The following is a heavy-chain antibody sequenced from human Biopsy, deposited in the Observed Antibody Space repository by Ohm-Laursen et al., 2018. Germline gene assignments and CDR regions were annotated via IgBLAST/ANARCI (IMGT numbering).Heavy chain of an antibody. V-gene: IGHV4-34*01. D-gene: IGHD2-15*01. J-gene: IGHJ4*02. CDR1: GESFNGYY. CDR3: GNEVHGRDY. CDR2: INQSGRT. Sequence: TLSLTCAVYGESFNGYYWSWIRQPPGKGLEWIGQINQSGRTNYNPSLKSQVNISADKSNNQFSLKLTSVTSADTAVYFCGNEVHGRDYWGLGALVTASS.